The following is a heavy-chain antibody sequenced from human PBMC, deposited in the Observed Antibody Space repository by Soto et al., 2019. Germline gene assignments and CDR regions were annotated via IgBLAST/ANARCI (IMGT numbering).Heavy chain of an antibody. CDR1: GGSISSSSYY. CDR2: IYYSGST. J-gene: IGHJ4*02. V-gene: IGHV4-39*01. Sequence: QLQLQESGPGLVKPSETLSLTCTVSGGSISSSSYYWGWIRQPPGKGLEWIGSIYYSGSTYYNPSLQTRVAISVDTSKNQFSLKLSSVTAADTAVYYCARVGTMIVVVSVWGQGTLVTVSS. D-gene: IGHD3-22*01. CDR3: ARVGTMIVVVSV.